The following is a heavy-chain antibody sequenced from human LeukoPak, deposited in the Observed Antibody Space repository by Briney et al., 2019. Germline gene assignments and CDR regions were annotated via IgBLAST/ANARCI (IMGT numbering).Heavy chain of an antibody. D-gene: IGHD3-10*01. J-gene: IGHJ6*02. CDR1: GGTFSSYA. Sequence: SVKVSCKASGGTFSSYAISWVRQAPGQGLEWMGGIIPIFGTANYAQKFLGRVTITADESTSTAYMELSSLRSEDTAVYYCADMYYYGSGSYSDYYYYGMDVWGQGTTVTVSS. CDR2: IIPIFGTA. V-gene: IGHV1-69*13. CDR3: ADMYYYGSGSYSDYYYYGMDV.